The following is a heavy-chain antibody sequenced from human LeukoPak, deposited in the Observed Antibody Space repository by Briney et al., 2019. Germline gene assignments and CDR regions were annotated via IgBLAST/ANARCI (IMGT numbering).Heavy chain of an antibody. J-gene: IGHJ4*02. Sequence: PGESLKISCKGSGYSFTSYWIGWVRQMPGKGLEWMGIIYPGDSDTRYSPSFQGQVTISADKSISIAYLQWSSLKASDTAMYYCARSYSHYDILTGYPYWGQGTLVTVSS. D-gene: IGHD3-9*01. CDR2: IYPGDSDT. CDR1: GYSFTSYW. CDR3: ARSYSHYDILTGYPY. V-gene: IGHV5-51*01.